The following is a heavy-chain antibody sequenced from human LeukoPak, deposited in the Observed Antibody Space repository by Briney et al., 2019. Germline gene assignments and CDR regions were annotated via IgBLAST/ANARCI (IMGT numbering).Heavy chain of an antibody. J-gene: IGHJ5*02. CDR3: AREYYYGSGSYYGIDP. V-gene: IGHV4-59*01. D-gene: IGHD3-10*01. CDR2: IYYSGST. Sequence: SETLSLTCTVSGGSISSYYWSWIRQHPGKGLEWIGYIYYSGSTYYNPSLKSRVTISVDTSKNQFSLKLSSVTAADTAVYYCAREYYYGSGSYYGIDPWGQGTLVIVSS. CDR1: GGSISSYY.